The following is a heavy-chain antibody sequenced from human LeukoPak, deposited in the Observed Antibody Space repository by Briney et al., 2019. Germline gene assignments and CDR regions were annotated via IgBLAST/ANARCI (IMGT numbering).Heavy chain of an antibody. CDR1: GGSVSSGGYY. CDR3: ARGPVEMATIFGPLDY. Sequence: PSETLSLTCTVSGGSVSSGGYYWSWIRQPPGKGLEWIAYIYNSGSTKYNPSLKSRVTISVDTSNNQFSLKLSSVTAADTAVYYCARGPVEMATIFGPLDYWGQGTLVPVSS. V-gene: IGHV4-61*08. CDR2: IYNSGST. D-gene: IGHD5-24*01. J-gene: IGHJ4*02.